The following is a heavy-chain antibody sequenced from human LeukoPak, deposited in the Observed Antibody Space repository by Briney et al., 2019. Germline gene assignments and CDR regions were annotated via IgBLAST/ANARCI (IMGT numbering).Heavy chain of an antibody. D-gene: IGHD3-10*01. V-gene: IGHV3-21*01. CDR2: ISSSSSYI. Sequence: PGGSLRLSCAASGFTFSSYSMNWVRQAPGKXXEWVSSISSSSSYIYYADAVKGRFTISRDNAKNSLYLQMNSLRAEDTAVYYCASPYGSGLDYWGQGTLVTVSS. CDR1: GFTFSSYS. J-gene: IGHJ4*02. CDR3: ASPYGSGLDY.